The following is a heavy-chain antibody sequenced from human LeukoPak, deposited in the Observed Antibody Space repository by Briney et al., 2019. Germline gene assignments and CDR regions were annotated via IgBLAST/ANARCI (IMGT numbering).Heavy chain of an antibody. Sequence: SETLSLTCSVSGASISSYYWSWIRQPSGKGLEWIGYSHYTGSTDYNPSLKSRVTISVDTSKNQLSLKLTSVTAADTAVYYCSRHATDSVGGGWFHPWGQGSLVTVSS. D-gene: IGHD5/OR15-5a*01. V-gene: IGHV4-59*08. J-gene: IGHJ5*02. CDR1: GASISSYY. CDR2: SHYTGST. CDR3: SRHATDSVGGGWFHP.